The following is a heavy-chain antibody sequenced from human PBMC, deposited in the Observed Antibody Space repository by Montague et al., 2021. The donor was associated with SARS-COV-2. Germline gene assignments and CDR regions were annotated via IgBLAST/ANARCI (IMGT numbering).Heavy chain of an antibody. D-gene: IGHD6-19*01. Sequence: CAISGDSVSSNSAAWNWLRQSPSRGLEWLGRTYYRSKWYNEYAVSVNSRITINPDTSKNQFSLQVNSATPEDTAVYYCARGADRYYFYGMDVWGQGTTVTVSS. J-gene: IGHJ6*02. CDR2: TYYRSKWYN. CDR1: GDSVSSNSAA. CDR3: ARGADRYYFYGMDV. V-gene: IGHV6-1*01.